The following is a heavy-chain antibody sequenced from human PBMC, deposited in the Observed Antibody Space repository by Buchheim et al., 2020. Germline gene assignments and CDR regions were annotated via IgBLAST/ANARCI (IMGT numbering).Heavy chain of an antibody. CDR3: VRDHLHAFDI. J-gene: IGHJ3*02. CDR2: IRGGSSTI. Sequence: EVQLVESGGGLVQPGGSLRLSCAASGFTFSTYSMNWVRQAPGKGLEWLSYIRGGSSTITYADSVQGRFTISREDAKNSLSLQMNSLRVEDTAIYYCVRDHLHAFDIWGQGT. CDR1: GFTFSTYS. V-gene: IGHV3-48*01.